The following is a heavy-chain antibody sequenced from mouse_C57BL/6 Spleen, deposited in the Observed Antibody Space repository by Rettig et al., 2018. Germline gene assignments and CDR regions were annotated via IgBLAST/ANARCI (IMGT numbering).Heavy chain of an antibody. CDR2: IWGVGST. J-gene: IGHJ3*01. D-gene: IGHD2-3*01. CDR3: ASVYDGYAFAH. Sequence: QVQLKESGPGLVAPSQSLSITCTVSGFSLTSYGVDWVRQSPGKGLEWLGVIWGVGSTNYNSALKSRLSISKDNFKSQVFLRMNSLQTDDTAMYYCASVYDGYAFAHWGQGTLVTVSA. V-gene: IGHV2-6*01. CDR1: GFSLTSYG.